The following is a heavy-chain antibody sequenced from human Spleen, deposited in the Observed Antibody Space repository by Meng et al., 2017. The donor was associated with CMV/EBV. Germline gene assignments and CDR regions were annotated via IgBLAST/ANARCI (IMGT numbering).Heavy chain of an antibody. V-gene: IGHV3-43D*03. D-gene: IGHD6-6*01. CDR3: AKGTSSSPPHY. CDR2: ISWDGGSN. J-gene: IGHJ4*02. CDR1: GFTFDDYA. Sequence: SWAGSGFTFDDYAMNWVRQAPGKGLEWVSLISWDGGSNYYADSVKGRFTISRDNSKNSLYLQMNSLRAEATALYYCAKGTSSSPPHYWGQGTLVTVSS.